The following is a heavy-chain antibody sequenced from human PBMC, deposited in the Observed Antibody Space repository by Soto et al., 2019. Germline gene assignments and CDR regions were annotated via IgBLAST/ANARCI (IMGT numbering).Heavy chain of an antibody. D-gene: IGHD1-1*01. CDR1: GFSLSTSGLG. CDR2: IYWYDDK. J-gene: IGHJ3*02. Sequence: ITLKESGPTLVNPTQTLTLTCTFSGFSLSTSGLGVGWIRRPPGKGLEWLGIIYWYDDKPYSPSLRCRFTINKDTSKDQVFLTMTNMDPVDTATYYCAQAYKINWFHAGVDIRGQGTMVTVSS. V-gene: IGHV2-5*01. CDR3: AQAYKINWFHAGVDI.